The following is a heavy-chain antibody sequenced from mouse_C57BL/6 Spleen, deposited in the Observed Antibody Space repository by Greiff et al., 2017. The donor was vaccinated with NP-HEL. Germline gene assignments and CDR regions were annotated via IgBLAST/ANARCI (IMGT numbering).Heavy chain of an antibody. CDR1: GYSITSGYY. CDR2: ISYDGSN. D-gene: IGHD2-4*01. CDR3: ARDYYDYDVGYYYAMDY. Sequence: ESGPGLVKPSQSLSLTCSVTGYSITSGYYWNWIRQFPGNKLEWMGYISYDGSNNYNPSLKNRISITRDTSKNQFFLKLNSVTTEDTATYYCARDYYDYDVGYYYAMDYWGQGTSVTVSS. J-gene: IGHJ4*01. V-gene: IGHV3-6*01.